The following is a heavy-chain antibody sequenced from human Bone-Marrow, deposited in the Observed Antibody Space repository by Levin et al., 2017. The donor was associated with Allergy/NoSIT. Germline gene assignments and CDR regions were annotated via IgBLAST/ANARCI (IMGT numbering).Heavy chain of an antibody. CDR1: GFTFSSYW. CDR2: IKQDGSEK. CDR3: ARALTPDYYDSSGYLDY. Sequence: PGGSLRLSCAASGFTFSSYWMSWVRQAPGKGLEWVANIKQDGSEKYYVDSVKGRFTISRDNAKNSLYLQMNSLRAEDTAVYYCARALTPDYYDSSGYLDYWGQGTLVTVSS. J-gene: IGHJ4*02. V-gene: IGHV3-7*01. D-gene: IGHD3-22*01.